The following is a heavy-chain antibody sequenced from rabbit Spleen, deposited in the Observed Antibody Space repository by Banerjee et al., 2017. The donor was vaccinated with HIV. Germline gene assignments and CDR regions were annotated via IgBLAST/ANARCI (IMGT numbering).Heavy chain of an antibody. Sequence: QLEESAGGLVQPGGSLKLSCKASGFTLSRYYMNWVRQAPGKGLEWIGYIDPVFGITHYANWVNGRFSISRENAQNTVFLQMTSLTAADTATYFCARDGAGGSYFALWGPGTLVTVS. CDR3: ARDGAGGSYFAL. D-gene: IGHD8-1*01. J-gene: IGHJ6*01. CDR2: IDPVFGIT. V-gene: IGHV1S7*01. CDR1: GFTLSRYY.